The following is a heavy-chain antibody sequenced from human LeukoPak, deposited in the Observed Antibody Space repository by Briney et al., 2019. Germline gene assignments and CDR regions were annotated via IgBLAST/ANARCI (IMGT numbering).Heavy chain of an antibody. D-gene: IGHD6-13*01. Sequence: GSLRLSCAASGLTFSSYGMHWVRQAPGKGLEWVAVIWYDGSKKYYADSVKGRFTISRDNSKNTLYLQMNSLRAEDTAVYYCARAPGYSSTNYFFDYWGQGILVTVSS. CDR3: ARAPGYSSTNYFFDY. V-gene: IGHV3-33*01. CDR2: IWYDGSKK. J-gene: IGHJ4*02. CDR1: GLTFSSYG.